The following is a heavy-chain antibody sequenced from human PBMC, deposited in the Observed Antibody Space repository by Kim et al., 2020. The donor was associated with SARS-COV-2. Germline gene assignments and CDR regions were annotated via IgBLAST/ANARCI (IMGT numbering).Heavy chain of an antibody. D-gene: IGHD2-2*01. CDR3: TIPGDWDIVVVPAAPWGMDG. Sequence: GGSLRLSCAASGFTFSNAWMSWVRQAPGKGLEWVGRIKSKTDGGTTDYAAPVKGRFTISRDDSKNTLYLQMNSLKTEDTAVYYCTIPGDWDIVVVPAAPWGMDGWGQGTTVTVSS. V-gene: IGHV3-15*01. CDR2: IKSKTDGGTT. CDR1: GFTFSNAW. J-gene: IGHJ6*02.